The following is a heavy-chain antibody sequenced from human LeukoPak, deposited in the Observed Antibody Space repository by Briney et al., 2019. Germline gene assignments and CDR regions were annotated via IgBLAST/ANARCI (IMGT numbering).Heavy chain of an antibody. CDR1: GFNFRDAA. Sequence: GGSLRLFCAASGFNFRDAAMTWVRQAPGKGLEWVSLIGSVGDSTYYADSVKGRFTISRDNSENTLSLQMNSLRVEDTAIYYCAKDIQLSTWGLGTMVTVSS. CDR2: IGSVGDST. D-gene: IGHD5-24*01. CDR3: AKDIQLST. V-gene: IGHV3-23*01. J-gene: IGHJ3*01.